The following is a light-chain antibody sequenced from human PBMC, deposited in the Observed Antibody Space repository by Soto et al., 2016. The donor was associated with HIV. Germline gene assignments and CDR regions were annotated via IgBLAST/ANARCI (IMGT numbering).Light chain of an antibody. CDR2: AAS. CDR1: QSVSRF. V-gene: IGKV1-39*01. Sequence: DIQMTQSPSSLSASVGDRVTITCRAGQSVSRFLNWYQQKGGKAPKLLIYAASSLESGVPSRFSGSGSGTDSTLTISSLQPEDFATYYCQQSSTTPWTFGQGTKVEIK. CDR3: QQSSTTPWT. J-gene: IGKJ1*01.